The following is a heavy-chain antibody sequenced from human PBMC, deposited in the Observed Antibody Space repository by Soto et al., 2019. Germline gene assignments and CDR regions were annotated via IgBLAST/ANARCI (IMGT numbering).Heavy chain of an antibody. D-gene: IGHD2-21*02. CDR1: GGTFSNYA. V-gene: IGHV1-69*13. CDR3: AKDPKYGGNSDYFDY. J-gene: IGHJ4*02. CDR2: IIPIFGTT. Sequence: SVKVSCKASGGTFSNYAISWVRQAPGQGLEWMGGIIPIFGTTNYAQKFQGRVTITADESTSTAYMKLSSLRSQDTAVYYCAKDPKYGGNSDYFDYWGQGTLVTVSS.